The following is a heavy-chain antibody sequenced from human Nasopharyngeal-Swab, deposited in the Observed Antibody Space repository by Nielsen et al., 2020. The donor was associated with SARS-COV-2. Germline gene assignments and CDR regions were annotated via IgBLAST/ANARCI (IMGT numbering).Heavy chain of an antibody. CDR3: ARAWGTMGPAFDY. V-gene: IGHV3-53*01. D-gene: IGHD3-10*01. CDR2: IYSGGST. Sequence: GESLKISCAASGFTVSNSYMSWVRQAPGKGLEWVSVIYSGGSTYYADSVKGRFTISRDNSKNTLYLQMNSLRAEDTAVYYCARAWGTMGPAFDYWGQGTLVTVSS. CDR1: GFTVSNSY. J-gene: IGHJ4*02.